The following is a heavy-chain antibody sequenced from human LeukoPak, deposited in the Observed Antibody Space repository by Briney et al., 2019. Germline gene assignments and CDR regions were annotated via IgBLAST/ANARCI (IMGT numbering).Heavy chain of an antibody. D-gene: IGHD3-9*01. CDR2: ISGSGGST. CDR1: GFTFSSYA. J-gene: IGHJ4*02. V-gene: IGHV3-23*01. CDR3: AKDRARYFDWLLAAGFDY. Sequence: GGSLRLSSAASGFTFSSYAMSWVRQAPGKGLEWVSAISGSGGSTYYADSVKGRFTISRDNSKNTLYLQMNSLRAEDTAVYYCAKDRARYFDWLLAAGFDYWGQGTLVTVSS.